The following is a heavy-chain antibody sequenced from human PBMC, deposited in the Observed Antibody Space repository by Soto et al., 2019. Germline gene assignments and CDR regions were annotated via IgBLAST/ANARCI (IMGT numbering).Heavy chain of an antibody. CDR2: IWYDGSNK. CDR1: GFTFSSYG. J-gene: IGHJ4*02. V-gene: IGHV3-33*01. CDR3: VRGMVAVSATVGY. D-gene: IGHD2-15*01. Sequence: GGSLRLSCTASGFTFSSYGMHWVRQAPGKGLEWVAVIWYDGSNKYYADSVKGRFTISRDNSKNTLYLQMNSLRAEDTAVYFCVRGMVAVSATVGYWGQGTLVTVSS.